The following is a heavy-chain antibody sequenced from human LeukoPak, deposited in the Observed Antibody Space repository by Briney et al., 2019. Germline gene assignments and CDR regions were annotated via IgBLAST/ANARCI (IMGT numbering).Heavy chain of an antibody. D-gene: IGHD4-17*01. CDR2: ASHDEVGK. CDR3: AKDRGYGEHEPFES. V-gene: IGHV3-30*18. CDR1: GFTFSDYA. Sequence: GGSLRLSCVGSGFTFSDYAIHSVPQAPGKGLEWVAVASHDEVGKHFADSVKGRFTLSRDNSRDSVHLQMNRLRDEDTGVYYCAKDRGYGEHEPFESWGQGSLVAVSS. J-gene: IGHJ4*02.